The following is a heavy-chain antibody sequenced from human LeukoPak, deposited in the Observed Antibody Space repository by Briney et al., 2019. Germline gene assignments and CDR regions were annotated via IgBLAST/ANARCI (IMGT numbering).Heavy chain of an antibody. J-gene: IGHJ4*02. Sequence: SETLSLTCTVSNGSISSYFWSCIRQPAGKGLEWIGRIHTSGTTNYNPSLKSRVTMSVDTSKNQFSLELSSVTAADTAVYFCAREETTRSQRAFDYWGQGTLVTVSS. CDR3: AREETTRSQRAFDY. CDR2: IHTSGTT. CDR1: NGSISSYF. D-gene: IGHD2-15*01. V-gene: IGHV4-4*07.